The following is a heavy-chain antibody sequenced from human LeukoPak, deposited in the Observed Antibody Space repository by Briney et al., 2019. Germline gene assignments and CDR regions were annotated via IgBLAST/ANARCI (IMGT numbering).Heavy chain of an antibody. CDR1: GFSLSTSGVG. D-gene: IGHD3-3*01. J-gene: IGHJ4*02. CDR3: AHSVVLAPGEWSKQFDY. Sequence: SGPALVKPTQTLTLTCTFSGFSLSTSGVGVGWIRQPPGKALEWLALIYWDDDKRYSPSLKSRLTITKDTSKNQVVLTMTNMDPVDTATYYCAHSVVLAPGEWSKQFDYWGQGTLVTVSS. V-gene: IGHV2-5*02. CDR2: IYWDDDK.